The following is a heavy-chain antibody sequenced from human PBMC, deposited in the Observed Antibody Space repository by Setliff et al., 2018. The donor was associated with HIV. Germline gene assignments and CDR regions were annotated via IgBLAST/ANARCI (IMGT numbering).Heavy chain of an antibody. D-gene: IGHD2-15*01. CDR2: ISDSSSTI. CDR1: GFTFSSYS. CDR3: SRWPFYS. J-gene: IGHJ5*01. V-gene: IGHV3-48*01. Sequence: GGSLRLSCAASGFTFSSYSMNWVRQAPGKGLEWVSYISDSSSTIYYAGSVRGRFHISRDNARNMVFLQMNSLRAEDTAVYYCSRWPFYSWGQGTQVTVSS.